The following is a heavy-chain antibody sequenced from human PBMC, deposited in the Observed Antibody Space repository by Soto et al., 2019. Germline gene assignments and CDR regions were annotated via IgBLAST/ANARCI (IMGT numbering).Heavy chain of an antibody. J-gene: IGHJ5*02. CDR3: ARLRSYYYGSGSYYMHWFDP. D-gene: IGHD3-10*01. CDR2: IYYSGST. Sequence: PSETLSLTCTVSGGSISSYYWGWIRQPPGKGLEWIASIYYSGSTYYNPSLKSRVTISVDTSKNQFSLKLSSVTAADTAVYYCARLRSYYYGSGSYYMHWFDPWGQGTLVTVSS. CDR1: GGSISSYY. V-gene: IGHV4-39*01.